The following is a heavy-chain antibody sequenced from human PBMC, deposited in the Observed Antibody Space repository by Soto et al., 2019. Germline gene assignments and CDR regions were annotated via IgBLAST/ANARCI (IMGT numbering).Heavy chain of an antibody. D-gene: IGHD3-22*01. V-gene: IGHV5-10-1*01. CDR2: IDPSDSYT. J-gene: IGHJ4*02. CDR1: GYSFTSYW. CDR3: ATRNYYDSSGYHDY. Sequence: GESLKISCKGSGYSFTSYWISWVRQMPGKGLAWMGRIDPSDSYTNYSPSFQGHVTISADKSISTAYPQWSSLKASDTAMYYCATRNYYDSSGYHDYWGQGTLVTVSS.